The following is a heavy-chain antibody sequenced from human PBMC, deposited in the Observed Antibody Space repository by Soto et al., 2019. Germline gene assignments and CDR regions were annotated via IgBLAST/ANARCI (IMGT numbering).Heavy chain of an antibody. D-gene: IGHD3-10*01. V-gene: IGHV3-7*01. Sequence: HPGGSLRLSCAASGFTFSSYWMSWVRQAPGKGLEWVANIKQDGSEKYYVDSVKGRFTISRDNAKNSLYLQMNSLRAEDTAVYYCARDLGYYGSGSRRALGAFDIWGQGTMVTVSS. CDR2: IKQDGSEK. J-gene: IGHJ3*02. CDR1: GFTFSSYW. CDR3: ARDLGYYGSGSRRALGAFDI.